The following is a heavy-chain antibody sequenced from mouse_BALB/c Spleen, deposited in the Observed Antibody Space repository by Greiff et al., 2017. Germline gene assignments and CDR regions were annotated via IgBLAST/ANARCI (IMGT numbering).Heavy chain of an antibody. V-gene: IGHV5-4*02. CDR1: GFNFSDYY. CDR3: ARDRDGNYFDY. J-gene: IGHJ2*01. Sequence: EVQGVESGGGLVKPGGSLKLSCAASGFNFSDYYMYWVRQTPEKRLEWVATISDGGSYTYYPDSVKGRFTISRDNAKNNLYLQMSSLKSEDTAMYYCARDRDGNYFDYWGQGTTLTVSS. CDR2: ISDGGSYT. D-gene: IGHD2-1*01.